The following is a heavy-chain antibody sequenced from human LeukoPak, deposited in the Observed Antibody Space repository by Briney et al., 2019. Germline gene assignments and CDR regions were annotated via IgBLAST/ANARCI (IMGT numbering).Heavy chain of an antibody. CDR2: IYHSGST. CDR1: GGSISSYY. CDR3: VAAGSGAFDI. V-gene: IGHV4-59*12. Sequence: SETLSLTCTVSGGSISSYYWSWIRQPAGKGLEWIGYIYHSGSTKYNPSLKSRVTISVDKSKNQFSLKLSPVTAADTAVYYCVAAGSGAFDIWGQGTMVTVSS. J-gene: IGHJ3*02. D-gene: IGHD3-10*01.